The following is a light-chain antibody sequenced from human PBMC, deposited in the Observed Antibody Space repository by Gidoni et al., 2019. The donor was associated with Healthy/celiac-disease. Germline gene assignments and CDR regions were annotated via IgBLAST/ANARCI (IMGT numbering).Light chain of an antibody. CDR1: SSDVGRYNL. J-gene: IGLJ2*01. V-gene: IGLV2-23*03. CDR3: CSYAGSSTFDVV. Sequence: QSALTQPATVSGSPGQSITISCTGTSSDVGRYNLISWYQQHPGKAPKLMIYEGSKRPSGVSKRFSGSKSGNTASLTISGLQAEDEADYYCCSYAGSSTFDVVFGGGTKLTVL. CDR2: EGS.